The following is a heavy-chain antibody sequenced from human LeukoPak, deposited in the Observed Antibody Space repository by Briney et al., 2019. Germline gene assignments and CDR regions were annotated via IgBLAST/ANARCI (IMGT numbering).Heavy chain of an antibody. CDR2: IYSGGST. D-gene: IGHD3-22*01. J-gene: IGHJ4*02. CDR1: GFTVSSSF. CDR3: ARTSGYYYEELDY. V-gene: IGHV3-66*01. Sequence: PGGSLRLSCAASGFTVSSSFMSWVRQAPGKGLEWVSVIYSGGSTYYADSVKGRFTISRDNSKNTLYLQMNSLRAEDTAVYYCARTSGYYYEELDYWGQGTLVTVSS.